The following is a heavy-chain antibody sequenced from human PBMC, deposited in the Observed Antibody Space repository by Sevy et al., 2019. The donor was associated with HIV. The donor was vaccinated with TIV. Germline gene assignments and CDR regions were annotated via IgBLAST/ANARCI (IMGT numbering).Heavy chain of an antibody. J-gene: IGHJ6*02. D-gene: IGHD3-9*01. V-gene: IGHV3-30*18. Sequence: GGSLRLSCVVSGISFTTSGMHWVRQAPGKGLEWVAVISYHGRDKFYAESVKGRSTISRDNSKNMLYLQMNSLRAEDTGVYYCSKDFTGYNGIDVWGQGTKVTVSS. CDR3: SKDFTGYNGIDV. CDR2: ISYHGRDK. CDR1: GISFTTSG.